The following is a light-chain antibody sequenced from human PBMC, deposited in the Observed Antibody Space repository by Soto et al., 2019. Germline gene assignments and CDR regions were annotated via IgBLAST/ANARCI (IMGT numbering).Light chain of an antibody. CDR1: QSISSG. J-gene: IGKJ4*01. Sequence: DIQMTQSPSTLSSSIGDRVTIPFRARQSISSGLAWYQQKPGKAPKLLIYKSSSLESGVPSRFSGSGSGTEFTLTISSLQPDDFATYYCQQCNSYPLAFGGGTKVEIK. CDR3: QQCNSYPLA. CDR2: KSS. V-gene: IGKV1-5*03.